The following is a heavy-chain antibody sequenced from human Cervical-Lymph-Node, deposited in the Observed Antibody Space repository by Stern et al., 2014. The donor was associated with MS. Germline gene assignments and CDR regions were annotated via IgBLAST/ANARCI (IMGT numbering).Heavy chain of an antibody. J-gene: IGHJ4*02. V-gene: IGHV4-31*03. CDR3: ANGGDEYNPIDY. CDR2: VSFSGST. D-gene: IGHD5-24*01. Sequence: QLQLQESGPGLLKPSQTLSLSCTVSGVSISSGGYYWSWIRQLPGQGLEWIGYVSFSGSTSYSTSVTSRVSITVDTSKNQFCLNLRSVAAADTAVYYCANGGDEYNPIDYWGQGTLVIVST. CDR1: GVSISSGGYY.